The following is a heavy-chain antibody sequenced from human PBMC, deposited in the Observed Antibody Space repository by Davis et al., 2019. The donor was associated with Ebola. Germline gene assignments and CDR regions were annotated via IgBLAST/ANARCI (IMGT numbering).Heavy chain of an antibody. CDR1: VCTFSSYA. Sequence: SVKVSCKASVCTFSSYAISWVRQAPGQGLEWMGRIIPILGIANYAQKFQGRVTITADKSTSTAYMELSSLRSEDTAVYYCARDPSRSAYCGGDCYYYWGQGTLVTVAS. D-gene: IGHD2-21*02. CDR3: ARDPSRSAYCGGDCYYY. V-gene: IGHV1-69*04. CDR2: IIPILGIA. J-gene: IGHJ4*02.